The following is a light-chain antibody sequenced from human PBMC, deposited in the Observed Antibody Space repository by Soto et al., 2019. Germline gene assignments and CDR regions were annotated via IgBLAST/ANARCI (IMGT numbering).Light chain of an antibody. V-gene: IGKV1-39*01. CDR1: QSISSY. CDR2: AAS. CDR3: QQYYRSSIT. J-gene: IGKJ5*01. Sequence: DIQMTQTQSSLSASVGDRVTITCRASQSISSYLNWYQQKPGKAPKLLIYAASSLQSGVPSRFSGSGSGTEFTLTISSLQPDDFATYYCQQYYRSSITFGQGARLEI.